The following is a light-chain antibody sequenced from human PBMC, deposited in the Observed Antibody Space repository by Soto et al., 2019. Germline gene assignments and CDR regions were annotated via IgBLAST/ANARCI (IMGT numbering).Light chain of an antibody. CDR1: QGISSW. V-gene: IGKV3D-11*01. J-gene: IGKJ3*01. CDR2: DAS. CDR3: QQRSV. Sequence: TQSPSSVSASVGDRVTITCRASQGISSWLAWYQQKPGQAPRLLIYDASNRATGIPARFSGSGSGTDFTLTISSLEPEDFAVYYCQQRSVFGPGTKVDIK.